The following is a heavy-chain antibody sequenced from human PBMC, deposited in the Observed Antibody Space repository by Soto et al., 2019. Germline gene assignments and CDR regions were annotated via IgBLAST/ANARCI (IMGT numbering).Heavy chain of an antibody. J-gene: IGHJ6*02. CDR3: AASIFYYGMDV. V-gene: IGHV5-51*01. CDR2: IYPGDSDT. Sequence: GESLKISCKGSGYTLTNYWIGWVRQMPGKGLEWMGIIYPGDSDTKYNPSFQGQVTISADKSITTTYLRWTSLKASDTAIYYCAASIFYYGMDVWGQGXTVTVSS. CDR1: GYTLTNYW.